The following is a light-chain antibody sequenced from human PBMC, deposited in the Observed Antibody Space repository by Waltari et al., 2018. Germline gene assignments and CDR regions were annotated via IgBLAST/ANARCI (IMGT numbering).Light chain of an antibody. Sequence: EVVMTQSPATVSVSPGERVTLSCRASQSVSNNLAWYQQKPGRAPSVLIYAASTRATGIADRFSGSGSGTDFTLTITNLQSEDFAIYYCQQYKNWPTFGQGTKVEI. V-gene: IGKV3-15*01. CDR1: QSVSNN. J-gene: IGKJ1*01. CDR2: AAS. CDR3: QQYKNWPT.